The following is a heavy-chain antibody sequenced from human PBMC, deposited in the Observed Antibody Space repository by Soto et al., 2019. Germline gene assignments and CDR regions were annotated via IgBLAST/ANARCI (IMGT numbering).Heavy chain of an antibody. D-gene: IGHD3-16*02. Sequence: EVQLVESGGGLVQPGRSLRLSCAASGFTFDDYAMHWVRQAPGKGLEWVSGISWNSGSIGYADSVKGRFTISRDNAKNSLYLQMNSLRAEDTALCYCAKDFLDGALGELSFGIDYWGQGTLVTVSS. V-gene: IGHV3-9*01. CDR1: GFTFDDYA. CDR3: AKDFLDGALGELSFGIDY. J-gene: IGHJ4*02. CDR2: ISWNSGSI.